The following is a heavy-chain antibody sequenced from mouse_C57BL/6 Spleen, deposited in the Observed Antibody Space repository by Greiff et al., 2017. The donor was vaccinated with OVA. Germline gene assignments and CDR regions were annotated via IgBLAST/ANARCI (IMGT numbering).Heavy chain of an antibody. CDR3: ARWGTTVVATRGDAMDY. CDR1: GYTFTSYW. CDR2: IYPGSGST. J-gene: IGHJ4*01. D-gene: IGHD1-1*01. V-gene: IGHV1-55*01. Sequence: QVQLQQPGAELVKPGASVKMSCKASGYTFTSYWITWVKQRPGQGLEWIGDIYPGSGSTNYNEKFKSRATLTVDTSSSTAYMQLSSLTSEDSAVYYGARWGTTVVATRGDAMDYWGQGTSVTVSS.